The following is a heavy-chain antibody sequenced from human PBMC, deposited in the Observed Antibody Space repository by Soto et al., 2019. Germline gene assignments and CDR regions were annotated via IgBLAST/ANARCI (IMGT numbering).Heavy chain of an antibody. CDR2: IYGNGGGT. CDR1: GFTFSTYS. D-gene: IGHD3-22*01. Sequence: GGSLRLSCAASGFTFSTYSMNWVRQAPGKGLEWVSGIYGNGGGTFYADSVKGRFTISRDNSKNTLYLQMNSLRAEDTAVYYCARVTYYYDSSGSWAYDAFDIWGQGTMVTVSS. V-gene: IGHV3-23*01. J-gene: IGHJ3*02. CDR3: ARVTYYYDSSGSWAYDAFDI.